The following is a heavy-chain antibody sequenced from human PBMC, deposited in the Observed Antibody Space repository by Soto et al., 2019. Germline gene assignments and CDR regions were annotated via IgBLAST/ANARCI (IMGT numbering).Heavy chain of an antibody. CDR1: GDTFNTYN. D-gene: IGHD7-27*01. CDR2: ILPIFGTT. V-gene: IGHV1-69*01. CDR3: ARDETGDSYYYYYGMDV. Sequence: QVQLVQSGAEVKKPGSSVKVSCKASGDTFNTYNINWVRQAPGQGLEWMGGILPIFGTTNYAQRFQGRVTIIADDSTSTAYMELSSLRSEDTAVYYCARDETGDSYYYYYGMDVWGQGTTVTVTS. J-gene: IGHJ6*02.